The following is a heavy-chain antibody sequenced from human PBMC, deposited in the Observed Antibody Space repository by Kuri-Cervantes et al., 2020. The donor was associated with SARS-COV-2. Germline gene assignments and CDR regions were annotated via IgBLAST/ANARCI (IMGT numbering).Heavy chain of an antibody. D-gene: IGHD3-22*01. J-gene: IGHJ4*02. CDR3: ARDPEGSVVTPYFGY. CDR1: GYTFTSYY. Sequence: ASVKVSCKASGYTFTSYYMHWVRQAPGQGLEWMGIINPSGGSTSYAQKFQGRVTMTRDTSTSTVYMELSSLRSEDTAVYYCARDPEGSVVTPYFGYWGQGTLVTVSS. CDR2: INPSGGST. V-gene: IGHV1-46*01.